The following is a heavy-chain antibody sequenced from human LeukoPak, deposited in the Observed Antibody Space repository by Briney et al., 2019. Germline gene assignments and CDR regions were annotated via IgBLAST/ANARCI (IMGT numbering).Heavy chain of an antibody. CDR3: ARQLPTAAADTRGYFDY. Sequence: SETLSLTCSVSAGSISNGDYYWGWIRQAPGKGLEWIGCIFYGESTHYNPSLKSRATISVDTSKNQFSLKLTSVTAADAAIYYCARQLPTAAADTRGYFDYWGQGTAVTVSS. J-gene: IGHJ4*01. CDR1: AGSISNGDYY. V-gene: IGHV4-39*01. CDR2: IFYGEST. D-gene: IGHD6-25*01.